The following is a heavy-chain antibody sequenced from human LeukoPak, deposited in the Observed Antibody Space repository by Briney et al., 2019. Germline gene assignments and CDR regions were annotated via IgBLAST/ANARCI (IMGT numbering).Heavy chain of an antibody. CDR1: GFTFSSYW. V-gene: IGHV3-74*01. D-gene: IGHD4-23*01. Sequence: GRSLRLSCAASGFTFSSYWMHWVRQAPGKGLVWVSRINDDGSSTTYADSVKGRFTISRDNAKNTLYLQMNSLRAEDTAVYYCAREGRDYGGNPFDYWGQGTLVTVSS. CDR2: INDDGSST. J-gene: IGHJ4*02. CDR3: AREGRDYGGNPFDY.